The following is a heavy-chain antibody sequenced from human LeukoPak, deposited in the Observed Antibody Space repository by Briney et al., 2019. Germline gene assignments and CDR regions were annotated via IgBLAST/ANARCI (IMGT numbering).Heavy chain of an antibody. CDR3: ARHGPVPYYGSGSRKDAFDI. Sequence: SETLSLTCTVSGGSISSSSYYWGWIRQPPGKGLEWIGSIYCSGSTYYNPSLKSRVTISVDTSKNQFSLKLSSVTAADTAVYYCARHGPVPYYGSGSRKDAFDIWGQGTMVTVSS. D-gene: IGHD3-10*01. CDR1: GGSISSSSYY. J-gene: IGHJ3*02. CDR2: IYCSGST. V-gene: IGHV4-39*01.